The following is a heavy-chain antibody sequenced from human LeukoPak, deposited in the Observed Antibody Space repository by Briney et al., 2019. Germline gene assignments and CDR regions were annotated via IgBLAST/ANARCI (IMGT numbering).Heavy chain of an antibody. CDR3: AKDGGTHFDH. Sequence: PGGSLRLSCAASGFSFSSFEMTWVRQAPGKGLEWISYISSSGRTKYYADSVKGRFSISRDNAKNSLNLQMNSLRAEDTAVYYCAKDGGTHFDHWGQGTLVTVSS. D-gene: IGHD1-26*01. V-gene: IGHV3-48*03. CDR1: GFSFSSFE. J-gene: IGHJ4*02. CDR2: ISSSGRTK.